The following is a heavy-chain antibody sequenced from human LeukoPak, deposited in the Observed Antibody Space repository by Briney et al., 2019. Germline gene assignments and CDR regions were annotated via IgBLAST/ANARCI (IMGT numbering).Heavy chain of an antibody. Sequence: PGGSLRLSCAASGFMFSSNWMSWVRLAPGMGLEWVANIKEDGTETYYVDSVEGRFTISRDNAKNSLYLQMNSLRVEDTAVYYCAKEGRSLQTYWGQGTLVTVSS. CDR2: IKEDGTET. J-gene: IGHJ4*02. CDR3: AKEGRSLQTY. D-gene: IGHD5-24*01. CDR1: GFMFSSNW. V-gene: IGHV3-7*03.